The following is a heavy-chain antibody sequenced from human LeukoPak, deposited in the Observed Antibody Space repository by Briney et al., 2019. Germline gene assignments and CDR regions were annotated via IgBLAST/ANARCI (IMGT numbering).Heavy chain of an antibody. CDR3: ARINDFWSDPTLDV. V-gene: IGHV4-34*01. CDR2: LYHSRSGST. J-gene: IGHJ6*02. D-gene: IGHD3-3*01. Sequence: SETLSLTCAVYGGSFSGYYWSWIRQPPGKGLQWIGYLYHSRSGSTYYNPSLKSRVTISIDKSKNQFSLKLNSVTAADTAVYYCARINDFWSDPTLDVWGQGTTVTVSS. CDR1: GGSFSGYY.